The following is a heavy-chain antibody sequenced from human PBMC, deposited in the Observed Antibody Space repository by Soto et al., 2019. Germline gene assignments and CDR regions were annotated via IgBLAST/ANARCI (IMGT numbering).Heavy chain of an antibody. CDR3: ARARILGVVVAAPIDAFDI. V-gene: IGHV4-31*03. Sequence: SETLSLTCTVSGGSIISGGYYWSWIRQHPGKGLEWIGYIYYSGSTYYNPSLKSRVTISVDTSKNQFSLKLSSVTAADTAVYYCARARILGVVVAAPIDAFDIWGQGTMVTVSS. D-gene: IGHD2-15*01. J-gene: IGHJ3*02. CDR1: GGSIISGGYY. CDR2: IYYSGST.